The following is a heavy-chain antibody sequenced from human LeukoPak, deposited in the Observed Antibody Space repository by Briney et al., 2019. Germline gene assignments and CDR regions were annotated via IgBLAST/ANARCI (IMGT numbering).Heavy chain of an antibody. CDR2: ISSSGSKI. CDR1: GFTFSSYE. V-gene: IGHV3-48*03. D-gene: IGHD3-22*01. Sequence: GGSLRLSCAASGFTFSSYEMNWVRQAPGKGLEWVSYISSSGSKIYYADSVKGRFTISRDNAKNSLYLQMNNLRAEDTAIYYCAKYYYDSSGLFDYWGQGALVTVSS. CDR3: AKYYYDSSGLFDY. J-gene: IGHJ4*02.